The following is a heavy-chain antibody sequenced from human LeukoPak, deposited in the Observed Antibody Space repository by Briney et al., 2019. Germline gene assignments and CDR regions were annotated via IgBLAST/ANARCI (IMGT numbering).Heavy chain of an antibody. CDR3: AKDIGPGPGDAFDI. V-gene: IGHV3-9*03. CDR2: ISWNSGSI. Sequence: PGGSLRLXCAASGFTCDDYAMHWVRLAPGKGLESVSGISWNSGSIGYADSVKGRFTISRDNAKNSLYLQMNSLRAEDMALYYCAKDIGPGPGDAFDIWGQGTMVTVSS. CDR1: GFTCDDYA. J-gene: IGHJ3*02.